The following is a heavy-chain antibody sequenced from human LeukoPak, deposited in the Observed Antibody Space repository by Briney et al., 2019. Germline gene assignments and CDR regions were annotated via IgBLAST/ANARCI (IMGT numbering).Heavy chain of an antibody. CDR3: VSFYETY. CDR1: GSYW. CDR2: INSDGSWT. V-gene: IGHV3-74*01. D-gene: IGHD2/OR15-2a*01. Sequence: GGSLRLSCATSGSYWMHWVRQAPGKGLVWVSHINSDGSWTSYADSVKGRFTISKDNAKNTVYLQMNNLRAEDTAVYYCVSFYETYWGRGTLVTVSS. J-gene: IGHJ4*02.